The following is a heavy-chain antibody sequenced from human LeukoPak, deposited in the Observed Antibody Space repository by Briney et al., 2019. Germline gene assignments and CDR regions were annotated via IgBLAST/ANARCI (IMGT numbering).Heavy chain of an antibody. CDR2: INPNSGGT. CDR1: GYTFTGYY. V-gene: IGHV1-2*02. J-gene: IGHJ4*02. D-gene: IGHD3-22*01. CDR3: GYDSSGYVDY. Sequence: ASVKVSCKASGYTFTGYYMHWVRQAPGQGLEWMGLINPNSGGTNYAHKFQGRVTMTRDTSISTAYMELSRLRSHDTDVYYCGYDSSGYVDYWGQGTLVTVSS.